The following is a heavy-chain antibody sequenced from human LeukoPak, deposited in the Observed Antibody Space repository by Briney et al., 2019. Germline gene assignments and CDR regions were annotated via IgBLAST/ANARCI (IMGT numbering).Heavy chain of an antibody. D-gene: IGHD6-13*01. Sequence: GGSLRLSCAASGFTFSSYAMHWVRQAPGKGLEWVAVISYDGSNKYYADSVKGRFTISRDNSKNTLYLQMNSLRAEDTAVYYCARVAHSSSWLSPFDYWGQGTLVTVSS. CDR1: GFTFSSYA. CDR3: ARVAHSSSWLSPFDY. CDR2: ISYDGSNK. J-gene: IGHJ4*02. V-gene: IGHV3-30-3*01.